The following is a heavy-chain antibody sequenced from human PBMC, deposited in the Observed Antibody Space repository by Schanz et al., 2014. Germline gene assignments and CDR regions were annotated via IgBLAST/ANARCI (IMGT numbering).Heavy chain of an antibody. CDR3: ARLSVAGRPHVNYWYFDL. CDR1: GYTFTSYS. D-gene: IGHD6-19*01. J-gene: IGHJ2*01. V-gene: IGHV1-18*04. CDR2: ISAYNGNT. Sequence: QVQLVQSGAEVKKPGASVKVSCKASGYTFTSYSMHWVRQAPGQGLEWMGWISAYNGNTNYAQKLQGRVTMTTDTSTGTAYMEVSRLKSDDTAVYYCARLSVAGRPHVNYWYFDLWGRGTLVTVSS.